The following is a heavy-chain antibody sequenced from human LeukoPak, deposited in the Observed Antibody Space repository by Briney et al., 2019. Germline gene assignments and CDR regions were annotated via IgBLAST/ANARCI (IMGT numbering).Heavy chain of an antibody. Sequence: SETLSLTCTVSGGSISSSSYYWGWIRQRPGKGLEWIGSIYYSGSTYYNPSLKSRVTISVDTSKNQFSLKLSSVTAADTAVYYCARHPNYDFWSLEYYYGMDVWGQGTTVTVSS. J-gene: IGHJ6*02. CDR1: GGSISSSSYY. D-gene: IGHD3-3*01. CDR3: ARHPNYDFWSLEYYYGMDV. V-gene: IGHV4-39*01. CDR2: IYYSGST.